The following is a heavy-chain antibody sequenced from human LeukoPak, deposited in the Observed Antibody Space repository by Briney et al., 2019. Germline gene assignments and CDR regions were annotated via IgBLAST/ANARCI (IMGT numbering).Heavy chain of an antibody. CDR1: GGSFSTYY. J-gene: IGHJ4*02. CDR3: ARGPSILSPEAQSLY. V-gene: IGHV4-59*01. CDR2: IYYSGTT. Sequence: SETLSLTCTVSGGSFSTYYWSWIRQPPGKGLEWIGYIYYSGTTVYNPSLKSRVTISVDTSKNQFSLRPSSVTAADTAVYYCARGPSILSPEAQSLYWGQGTLVAVSS. D-gene: IGHD3-3*01.